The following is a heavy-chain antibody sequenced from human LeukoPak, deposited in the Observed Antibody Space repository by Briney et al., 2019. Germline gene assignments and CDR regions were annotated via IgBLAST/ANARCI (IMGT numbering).Heavy chain of an antibody. CDR1: GVSISSDY. CDR2: IYYTGST. CDR3: ARRAGDFDF. D-gene: IGHD6-19*01. J-gene: IGHJ4*02. V-gene: IGHV4-59*08. Sequence: PSETLSLTCTVSGVSISSDYWSWIRQPPGEGLEWIGYIYYTGSTFYNPSLKSRATMSLDTSETQFSLKLTSVTAADTAVYYCARRAGDFDFWGQGTLVTVSS.